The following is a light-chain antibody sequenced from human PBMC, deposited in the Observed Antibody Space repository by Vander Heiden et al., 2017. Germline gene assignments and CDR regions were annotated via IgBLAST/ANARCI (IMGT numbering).Light chain of an antibody. CDR1: QSIGIY. V-gene: IGKV1-39*01. CDR2: TAS. Sequence: DIQMPQSPSSVSASVGDRVTIACRASQSIGIYLNWYQQKPGKAPNLLVYTASSLESGVPSRFSGSGSGTEFTLTINSLQPEDFATYYCQQSYTTPTFGQGTKVEIK. J-gene: IGKJ1*01. CDR3: QQSYTTPT.